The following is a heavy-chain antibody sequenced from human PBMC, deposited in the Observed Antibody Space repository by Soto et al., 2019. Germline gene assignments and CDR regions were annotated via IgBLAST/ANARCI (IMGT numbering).Heavy chain of an antibody. D-gene: IGHD3-3*01. CDR3: ARDQLRFLEYYFDY. V-gene: IGHV1-18*01. J-gene: IGHJ4*02. CDR2: ISPNNGHT. CDR1: GYTFISYG. Sequence: ASLKVSCKASGYTFISYGISWVRQAPGQGREWMGWISPNNGHTNYAQKLQGRVTMTADTSTSTAYMELRSLRSDDTAVYYCARDQLRFLEYYFDYWGQGXLVTVSS.